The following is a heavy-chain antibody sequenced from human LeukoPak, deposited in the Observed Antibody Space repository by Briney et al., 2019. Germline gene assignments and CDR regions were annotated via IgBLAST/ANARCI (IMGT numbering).Heavy chain of an antibody. CDR2: SSAYNGDT. CDR3: ALGDGSSWGPGAFDI. Sequence: ASVKVSCKASGYTFTSFGISWVRQAPGQGLEWMGWSSAYNGDTKYAQKFQGRVTMTTDTSTSTAYMELRSLRSEDTAVYYCALGDGSSWGPGAFDIWGQGTMVTVSS. D-gene: IGHD6-6*01. V-gene: IGHV1-18*01. CDR1: GYTFTSFG. J-gene: IGHJ3*02.